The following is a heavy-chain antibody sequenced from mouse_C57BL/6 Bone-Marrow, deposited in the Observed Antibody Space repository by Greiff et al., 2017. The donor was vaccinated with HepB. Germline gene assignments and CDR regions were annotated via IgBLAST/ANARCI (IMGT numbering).Heavy chain of an antibody. Sequence: QVQLQQPGAELVKPGASVKMSCKASGYTFTSYWITWVKQRPGQGLEWIGDIYPGSGSTNYNEKFKSKATLTVDTSSSTAYMQLSSLTSEDSAVYYCATKKSSNPVYAMDYWGQGTSVTVSS. V-gene: IGHV1-55*01. J-gene: IGHJ4*01. CDR2: IYPGSGST. CDR1: GYTFTSYW. CDR3: ATKKSSNPVYAMDY. D-gene: IGHD2-5*01.